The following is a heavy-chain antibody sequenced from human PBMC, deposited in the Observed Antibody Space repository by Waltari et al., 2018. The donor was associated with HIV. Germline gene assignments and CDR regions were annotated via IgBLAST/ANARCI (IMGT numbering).Heavy chain of an antibody. V-gene: IGHV3-30*18. Sequence: QVKLVESGGGVVQPGRSQRLSCAASGFSFSSYCMHWVRQTPGKGLGLVAVISYDGRNKYYADSVKGRFTISRDNSKNTLYLQMNSLRAEDTAVYYCAKDYFVVVTAAGPFDPWGQGTLVTVSS. CDR1: GFSFSSYC. CDR2: ISYDGRNK. J-gene: IGHJ5*02. D-gene: IGHD2-21*02. CDR3: AKDYFVVVTAAGPFDP.